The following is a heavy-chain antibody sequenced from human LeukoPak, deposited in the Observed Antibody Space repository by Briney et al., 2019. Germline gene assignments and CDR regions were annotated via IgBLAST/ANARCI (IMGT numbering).Heavy chain of an antibody. V-gene: IGHV1-2*02. D-gene: IGHD1-26*01. CDR3: AKVQGRPWEPLSVRAFDI. J-gene: IGHJ3*02. CDR1: GYTFTAYY. Sequence: ASVTVSCKASGYTFTAYYIHWVRQAPGQGLEWMGWINPNSGVTNYAQNFQGRVTMTRDTSISIAYMDLSRLRSDDTAVYYCAKVQGRPWEPLSVRAFDIWGHGTMVTVSS. CDR2: INPNSGVT.